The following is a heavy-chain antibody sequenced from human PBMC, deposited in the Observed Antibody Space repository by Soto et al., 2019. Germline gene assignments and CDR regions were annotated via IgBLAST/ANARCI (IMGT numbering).Heavy chain of an antibody. D-gene: IGHD1-26*01. CDR1: VFTFKSYG. CDR2: ISYDGSYQ. V-gene: IGHV3-30*18. CDR3: AQDGRSGSVTRPDH. J-gene: IGHJ4*02. Sequence: PWWSLRLWCSASVFTFKSYGMHWFRQAPGKGLEWVAVISYDGSYQYYSDSVKGRFTISRDNSKNTLNLQMNSLRVEDSAMYYCAQDGRSGSVTRPDHWGQGTLVTVSS.